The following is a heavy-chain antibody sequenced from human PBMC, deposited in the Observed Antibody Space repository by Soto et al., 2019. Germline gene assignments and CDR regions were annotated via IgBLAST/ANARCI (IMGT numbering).Heavy chain of an antibody. CDR1: GFTFSNAW. CDR3: TTDGPYWVATSGDGVAV. D-gene: IGHD5-12*01. CDR2: IKSNTDRGTT. J-gene: IGHJ6*02. V-gene: IGHV3-15*07. Sequence: EMQLVESGGGLVKPGGSLRLSCAASGFTFSNAWMNWVRQSPGKGLEWVGRIKSNTDRGTTDYTAPVKGRFSISRDDSKNTLNLQMSSLNPEDTAVYYCTTDGPYWVATSGDGVAVWGQGTTVTVSS.